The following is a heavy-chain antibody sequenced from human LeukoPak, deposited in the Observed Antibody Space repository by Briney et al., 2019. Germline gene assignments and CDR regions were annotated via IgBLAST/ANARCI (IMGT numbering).Heavy chain of an antibody. V-gene: IGHV4-39*07. Sequence: SETLSLTCTVSGGSISTSNYYWGWIRQPPGKGLEWIGNIFYSGSTYYSPSLRSRVTISLDTSRNQFSLKLNSVTAADTAVYYCAKSNGYGLVDIGGQGTMVTVSS. D-gene: IGHD3-10*01. J-gene: IGHJ3*02. CDR1: GGSISTSNYY. CDR3: AKSNGYGLVDI. CDR2: IFYSGST.